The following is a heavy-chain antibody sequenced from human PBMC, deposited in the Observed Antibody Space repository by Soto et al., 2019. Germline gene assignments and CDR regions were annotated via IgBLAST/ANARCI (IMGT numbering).Heavy chain of an antibody. CDR2: IYHSGNS. CDR3: VRSSIEPRIFMYPFDY. V-gene: IGHV4-4*02. J-gene: IGHJ4*02. CDR1: GGSISSSNW. D-gene: IGHD6-6*01. Sequence: PSETLSLTCAVSGGSISSSNWWSWVRQPPGRGLEWIGEIYHSGNSNYNPSLKSRVTLSVDKSKNQFSLNLTSVTAADTAVYFCVRSSIEPRIFMYPFDYWGLGTLVTVSS.